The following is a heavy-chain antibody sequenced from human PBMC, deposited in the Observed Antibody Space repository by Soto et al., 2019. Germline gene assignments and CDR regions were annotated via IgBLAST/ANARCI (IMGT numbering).Heavy chain of an antibody. CDR1: GCSVSSGSYY. D-gene: IGHD2-2*01. CDR3: AGDYASQVRGSRNGFDY. Sequence: QVQLQESGPGLVKPSETLSLTCTVSGCSVSSGSYYWSWLRQPPGKGLEWIGYISYSGITDYNTARKSRVPISVDASKNQFSLKLSSVTAADTAVYDSAGDYASQVRGSRNGFDYRGQGPLVTV. V-gene: IGHV4-61*01. CDR2: ISYSGIT. J-gene: IGHJ4*02.